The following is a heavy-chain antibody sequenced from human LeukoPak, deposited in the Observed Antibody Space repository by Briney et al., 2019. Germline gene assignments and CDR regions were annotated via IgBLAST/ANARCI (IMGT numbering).Heavy chain of an antibody. CDR1: GFAFSSYW. J-gene: IGHJ4*02. Sequence: PGGSLRLSCAAHGFAFSSYWMSWVRQDPGKGLEWVANIKPDGSEKYYVDSVKGRFTISRDNAKNTLSLQMNRLRADDTAVYYCISDHTGHDDYWGQGTLVTISS. CDR3: ISDHTGHDDY. D-gene: IGHD1-1*01. V-gene: IGHV3-7*02. CDR2: IKPDGSEK.